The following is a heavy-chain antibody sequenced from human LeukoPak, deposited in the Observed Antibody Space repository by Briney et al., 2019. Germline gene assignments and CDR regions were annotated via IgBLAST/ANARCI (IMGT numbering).Heavy chain of an antibody. CDR2: IYYSGTT. V-gene: IGHV4-31*03. Sequence: SETLSLTCTVSGGSISSGGFYWSWIRQHPGQGLEWLGYIYYSGTTYYNPSLKSRVTFSVDTSKNQFSLKLNPVTAADTALYYCARGTTDGYSYGRFDYWGQGTLVTVSS. J-gene: IGHJ4*02. CDR3: ARGTTDGYSYGRFDY. CDR1: GGSISSGGFY. D-gene: IGHD5-18*01.